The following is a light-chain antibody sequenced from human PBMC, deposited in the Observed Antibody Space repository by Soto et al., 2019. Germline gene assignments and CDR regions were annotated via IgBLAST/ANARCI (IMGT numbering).Light chain of an antibody. Sequence: EIVLTQSPATLFLSPGERATLSCRASQSISSYLAWYQQKLGQAPRLLIYDASNRATGVPARFSGSGSGTDFTLTISSLEPEDFAVYYCQQRSNWPLTFCQGTRLDIK. V-gene: IGKV3-11*01. CDR2: DAS. CDR3: QQRSNWPLT. J-gene: IGKJ5*01. CDR1: QSISSY.